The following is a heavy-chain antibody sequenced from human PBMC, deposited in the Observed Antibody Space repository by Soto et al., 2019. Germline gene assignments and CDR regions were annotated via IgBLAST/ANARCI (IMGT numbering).Heavy chain of an antibody. D-gene: IGHD5-18*01. Sequence: GGSLRLSCAASGFTFSSYGMHWVRQAPGKGLEWVAVISYDGSNKYYADSVKGRFTISRDNSKNTLYLQMNSLRAEDTAVYYCASHGSGYSYGLDYWGQGTLVTVSS. CDR2: ISYDGSNK. V-gene: IGHV3-30*03. CDR3: ASHGSGYSYGLDY. J-gene: IGHJ4*02. CDR1: GFTFSSYG.